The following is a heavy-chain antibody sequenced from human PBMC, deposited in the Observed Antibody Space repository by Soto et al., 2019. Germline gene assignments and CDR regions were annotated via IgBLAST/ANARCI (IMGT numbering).Heavy chain of an antibody. CDR2: SRPKSRSYST. Sequence: GGSLRLSCAVSGFTFSDHYMDWVRQAPGKGLEWIGRSRPKSRSYSTVYAASVNGRFTISRDNSKNSLFLQMNSLESEDTAVYYCVRGKNSFDYWGLGTLVTVSS. J-gene: IGHJ4*02. D-gene: IGHD3-10*01. V-gene: IGHV3-72*01. CDR1: GFTFSDHY. CDR3: VRGKNSFDY.